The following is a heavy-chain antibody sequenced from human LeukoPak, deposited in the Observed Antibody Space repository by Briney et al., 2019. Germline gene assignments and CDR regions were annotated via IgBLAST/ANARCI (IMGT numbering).Heavy chain of an antibody. D-gene: IGHD5-24*01. CDR3: ARPTSGNKGGYNWRFDY. V-gene: IGHV3-15*01. CDR1: GFTFSNAW. CDR2: IKSKTDGGTT. J-gene: IGHJ4*02. Sequence: GGSLRLSCAASGFTFSNAWMSWVRQAPGKGLEWVGRIKSKTDGGTTDYAAPVKGRFTISGDDSKNTLYLQMNSLRAEDTAVYYCARPTSGNKGGYNWRFDYWGQGTLVTVSS.